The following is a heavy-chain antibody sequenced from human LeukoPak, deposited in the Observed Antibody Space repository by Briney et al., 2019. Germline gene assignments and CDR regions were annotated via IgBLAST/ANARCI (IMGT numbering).Heavy chain of an antibody. Sequence: GGSLRLSCAASGFTFSSYAMSWVRQAPGKGLEWVSAISGSGGSTYYADSVKGRFTISRESSKNTLYLQMSSLRAEDTAVYYCAKAPRIAVAGPFDSWGQGTLVTVSS. CDR1: GFTFSSYA. J-gene: IGHJ4*02. V-gene: IGHV3-23*01. CDR3: AKAPRIAVAGPFDS. D-gene: IGHD6-19*01. CDR2: ISGSGGST.